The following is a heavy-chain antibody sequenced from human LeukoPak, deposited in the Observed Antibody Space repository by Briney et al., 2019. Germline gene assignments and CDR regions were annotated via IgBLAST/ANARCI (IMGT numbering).Heavy chain of an antibody. Sequence: PGGSLRLSCAASGFTFSSYAMSWVRQAPGKGLEWVSAISGSGGSTYYADSVKGRFTISRDNAKNSLYLQMNSLRAEDTAVYYCARDRPYYYDSSGYSYWGQGTLVTVSS. V-gene: IGHV3-23*01. CDR1: GFTFSSYA. CDR3: ARDRPYYYDSSGYSY. D-gene: IGHD3-22*01. CDR2: ISGSGGST. J-gene: IGHJ4*02.